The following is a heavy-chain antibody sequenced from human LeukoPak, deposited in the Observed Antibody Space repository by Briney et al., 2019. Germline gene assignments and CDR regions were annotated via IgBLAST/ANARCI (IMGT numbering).Heavy chain of an antibody. Sequence: GASVKVSCKVSGYTLTDLSMHWVRQAPGKGLEWMGSFDPEDGERIYAQKFQGRITMTEDTSADTAYMELSSLRSEDTAVYYCARVAITMIVVVITTLDYWGQGTLVTVSS. CDR2: FDPEDGER. D-gene: IGHD3-22*01. V-gene: IGHV1-24*01. CDR3: ARVAITMIVVVITTLDY. J-gene: IGHJ4*02. CDR1: GYTLTDLS.